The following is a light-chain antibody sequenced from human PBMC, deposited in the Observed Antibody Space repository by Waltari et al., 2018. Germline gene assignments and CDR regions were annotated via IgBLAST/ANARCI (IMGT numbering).Light chain of an antibody. J-gene: IGLJ1*01. Sequence: QSALTPPASVSGSPGQSLTISCTGNSNDVGGYNLNPWYQQHPGKAPKLIIYDVTKRPSVVSDRFSGSKSGNTASRTISGLQAEDDADYYCCSYARSNTYVFGTGTKVTVL. CDR1: SNDVGGYNL. CDR3: CSYARSNTYV. CDR2: DVT. V-gene: IGLV2-14*03.